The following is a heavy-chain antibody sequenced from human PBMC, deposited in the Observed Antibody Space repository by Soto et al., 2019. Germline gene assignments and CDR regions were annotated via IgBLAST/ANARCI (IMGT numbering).Heavy chain of an antibody. CDR1: GFTVSSNY. D-gene: IGHD3-10*01. V-gene: IGHV3-53*01. Sequence: GGSLRLSCAASGFTVSSNYMSWVRQAPGKGLEWVSVIYSGGSTYYADSVKGRFTISRDNSKNTLYLQMNSLRAEDTAVYYCARGGDGSGSYYYYYYGMDVWGQGTTVTVSS. CDR3: ARGGDGSGSYYYYYYGMDV. CDR2: IYSGGST. J-gene: IGHJ6*02.